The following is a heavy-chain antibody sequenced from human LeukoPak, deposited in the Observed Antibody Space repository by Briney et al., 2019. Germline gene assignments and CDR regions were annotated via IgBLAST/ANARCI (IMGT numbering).Heavy chain of an antibody. V-gene: IGHV3-23*01. Sequence: PGGSLRLSCAASGFTFSSYAMSWVRQAPGKGLEWVSSISGSGGSTYYADSVKGRFTISRDNSKNTLYLQMNSLRAEDTAVYYCARGGSSGYYNNFDYWGQGTLVTASS. J-gene: IGHJ4*02. D-gene: IGHD3-22*01. CDR2: ISGSGGST. CDR1: GFTFSSYA. CDR3: ARGGSSGYYNNFDY.